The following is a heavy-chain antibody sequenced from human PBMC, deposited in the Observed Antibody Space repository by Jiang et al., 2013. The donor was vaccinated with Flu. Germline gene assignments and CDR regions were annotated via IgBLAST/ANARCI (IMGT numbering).Heavy chain of an antibody. CDR2: IIPILQTV. J-gene: IGHJ4*02. V-gene: IGHV1-69*06. D-gene: IGHD5-12*01. CDR1: GGTFGTSA. CDR3: AGISTGGYDSKFGF. Sequence: QSGAEVKKPGSSVKVSCKASGGTFGTSALGWVRQAPGQGLEWMGGIIPILQTVGYAQKFQGRLTITADTSTSTAFMELTSLRSEDTAVYYCAGISTGGYDSKFGFWGQGTLLTVSS.